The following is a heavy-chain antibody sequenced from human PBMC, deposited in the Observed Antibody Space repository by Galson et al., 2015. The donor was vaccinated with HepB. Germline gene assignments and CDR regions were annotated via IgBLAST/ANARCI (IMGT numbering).Heavy chain of an antibody. J-gene: IGHJ4*02. CDR1: GYTFTSYG. Sequence: SCKASGYTFTSYGISWVRQAPGQGLEWMGWISAYNGNTNYAQKLQGRVTMTTDTSTSTAYMELRSLRSDDTAVYYCARDSYYYGSGSYYLDYWGQGTLVTVSS. CDR3: ARDSYYYGSGSYYLDY. D-gene: IGHD3-10*01. CDR2: ISAYNGNT. V-gene: IGHV1-18*01.